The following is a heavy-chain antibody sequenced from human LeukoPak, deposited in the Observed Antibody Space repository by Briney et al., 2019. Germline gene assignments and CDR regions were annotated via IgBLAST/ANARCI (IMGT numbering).Heavy chain of an antibody. J-gene: IGHJ3*01. V-gene: IGHV3-72*01. CDR2: SRHKAKRYST. D-gene: IGHD6-13*01. Sequence: GGSLRLSFAASGFTLGDHYMDWVRQAPGKGLEWVGRSRHKAKRYSTEYAASVKGRFIISRDDSKNSLFLQMNSLNTEDTAVYYCTRVLAAAANALDLWGRGTMVTVSS. CDR3: TRVLAAAANALDL. CDR1: GFTLGDHY.